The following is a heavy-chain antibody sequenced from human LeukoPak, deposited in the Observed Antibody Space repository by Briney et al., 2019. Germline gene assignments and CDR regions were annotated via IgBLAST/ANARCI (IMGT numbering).Heavy chain of an antibody. V-gene: IGHV3-74*01. Sequence: GGSLRLSCGGSGFTFSTYWFHWVRQAPGKGLVWVSRINPDGSRTDYADSVRGRFTISRDNAKNTLYLQMNSLRVEDTAVYFCAKSMTGLDDYWGQGTLVTVSS. J-gene: IGHJ4*02. D-gene: IGHD3-9*01. CDR3: AKSMTGLDDY. CDR1: GFTFSTYW. CDR2: INPDGSRT.